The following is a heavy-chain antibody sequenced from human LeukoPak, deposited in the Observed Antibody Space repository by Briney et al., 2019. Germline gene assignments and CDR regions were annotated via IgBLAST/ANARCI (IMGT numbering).Heavy chain of an antibody. CDR1: GGTFSSYA. J-gene: IGHJ4*02. V-gene: IGHV1-69*13. CDR3: ATATTVETYYFDY. CDR2: IIPIFGTA. Sequence: GASVKVSCKASGGTFSSYAISWVRQAPGQGLEWMGGIIPIFGTANYAQKFQGRVTITADESTSTAYMELSSLRSEDTAVYYCATATTVETYYFDYWGQGTLVTVSS. D-gene: IGHD4-23*01.